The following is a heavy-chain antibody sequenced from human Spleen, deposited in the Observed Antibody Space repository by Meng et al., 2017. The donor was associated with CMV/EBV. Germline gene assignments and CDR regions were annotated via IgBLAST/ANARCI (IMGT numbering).Heavy chain of an antibody. D-gene: IGHD3-3*01. Sequence: GESLKISCAASGFTFSSYGMHWVRQAPGKGLEWVSHINSDGNNTSYADSVKGRFTISRDNAKDTLYLQMNSLRAEDTAVYYCARGGNFDFWSGYLDNWGQGTLVTVSS. J-gene: IGHJ4*02. CDR3: ARGGNFDFWSGYLDN. CDR1: GFTFSSYG. CDR2: INSDGNNT. V-gene: IGHV3-74*01.